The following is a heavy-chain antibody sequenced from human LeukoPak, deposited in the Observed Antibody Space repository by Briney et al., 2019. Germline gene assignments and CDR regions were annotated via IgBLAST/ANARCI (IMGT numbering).Heavy chain of an antibody. D-gene: IGHD3-10*01. J-gene: IGHJ6*04. Sequence: ASVKVSCKASGDTFGSYALYWGRHAPGQTLECMGWINPGNGNTKYSQKLQDRVTITRDTSANTAYMELSSLRSEDTAVYYCARCDYYGSGTYYNVGHLYNMDVWGKGTTVTVSS. CDR1: GDTFGSYA. V-gene: IGHV1-3*01. CDR2: INPGNGNT. CDR3: ARCDYYGSGTYYNVGHLYNMDV.